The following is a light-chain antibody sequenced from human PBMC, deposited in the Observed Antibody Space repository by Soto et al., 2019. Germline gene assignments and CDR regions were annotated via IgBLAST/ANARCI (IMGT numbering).Light chain of an antibody. Sequence: DIQMTQSPSSLSASVGDRVTITCQVSQDIQNYINWYQHTPGKAPKLLIFDASNLQPGVASRFSGRASGTDFFLTISSLHPEDFATYFCQQHHDFPYTFGQGTKLDIK. J-gene: IGKJ2*01. V-gene: IGKV1-33*01. CDR1: QDIQNY. CDR2: DAS. CDR3: QQHHDFPYT.